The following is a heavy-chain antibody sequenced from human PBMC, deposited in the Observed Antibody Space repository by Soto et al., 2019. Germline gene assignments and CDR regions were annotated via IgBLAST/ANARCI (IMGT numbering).Heavy chain of an antibody. V-gene: IGHV1-18*01. CDR3: ARDVPDGDYVFLDY. Sequence: ASVKVSCKASGYTVPSPGISRVRQAPGQGLEWMGWISAYNGNTNYAQKLQGRVTMTTDTSTSTAYMELRSLRSDDTAVYYCARDVPDGDYVFLDYWGQGTLVTVSS. CDR1: GYTVPSPG. J-gene: IGHJ4*02. D-gene: IGHD4-17*01. CDR2: ISAYNGNT.